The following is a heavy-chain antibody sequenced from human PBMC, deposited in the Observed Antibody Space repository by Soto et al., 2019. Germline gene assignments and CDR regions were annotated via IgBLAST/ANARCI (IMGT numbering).Heavy chain of an antibody. D-gene: IGHD2-15*01. J-gene: IGHJ2*01. V-gene: IGHV3-33*01. Sequence: QVQLVESGGGVVQSGRSLRLSCAASGFPFNDYGMHWVRQAPGKGLNWVAVIWYDGSNKDYADSVKGRFTISRDNSKNTLYLQMNSLRAEDMAVYYCARVKVARWDLDLWGRGTLVTVSS. CDR2: IWYDGSNK. CDR1: GFPFNDYG. CDR3: ARVKVARWDLDL.